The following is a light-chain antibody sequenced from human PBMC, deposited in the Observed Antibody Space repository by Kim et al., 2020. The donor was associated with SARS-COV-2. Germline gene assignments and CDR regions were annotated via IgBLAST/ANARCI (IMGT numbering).Light chain of an antibody. V-gene: IGKV3-20*01. CDR2: GAS. CDR1: QSVSNTY. Sequence: EIVLTQSPGTLSLSPGERATLSCRASQSVSNTYLAWYQQKPGQAPRLLIYGASSRATGIPDSFSGSGSGTDFTLTISRLEPEDFAVYYCQQYGNSPYTFGQGTKLEI. J-gene: IGKJ2*01. CDR3: QQYGNSPYT.